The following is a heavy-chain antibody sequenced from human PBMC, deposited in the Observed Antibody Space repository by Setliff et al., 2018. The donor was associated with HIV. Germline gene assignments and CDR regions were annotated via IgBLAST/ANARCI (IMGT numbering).Heavy chain of an antibody. CDR3: AKSKTKYSSSWYNDIRPEYFQH. Sequence: PSETLSLTCAVYGGSFSGSYWSWIRQPPGKGLEWVGEINLIGRTNYNPSLKSRVTISLDTSKNQFSLKLSSVTAADTAVYYCAKSKTKYSSSWYNDIRPEYFQHWGQGTLVTVSS. CDR2: INLIGRT. CDR1: GGSFSGSY. J-gene: IGHJ1*01. V-gene: IGHV4-34*01. D-gene: IGHD6-13*01.